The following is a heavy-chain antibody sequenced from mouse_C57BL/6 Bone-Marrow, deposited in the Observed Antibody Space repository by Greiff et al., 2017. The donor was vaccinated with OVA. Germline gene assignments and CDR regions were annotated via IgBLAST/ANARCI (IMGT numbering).Heavy chain of an antibody. CDR2: IWSGGST. V-gene: IGHV2-2*01. CDR1: GFSLTSYG. CDR3: ARNWYYYGSSYWYFDV. D-gene: IGHD1-1*01. Sequence: VMLVESGPGLVQPSQSLSITCTVSGFSLTSYGVHWVRQSPGKGLEWLGVIWSGGSTDYNAAFISRLSISKDNSKSQVFFKMNSLQADDTAIYYCARNWYYYGSSYWYFDVWGTGTTVTVSS. J-gene: IGHJ1*03.